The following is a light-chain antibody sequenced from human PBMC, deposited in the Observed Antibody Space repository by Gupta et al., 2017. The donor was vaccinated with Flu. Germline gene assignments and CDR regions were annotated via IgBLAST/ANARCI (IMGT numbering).Light chain of an antibody. CDR3: QQDVT. Sequence: DIQMTQSPSSLSASVGDRVTITCRASQSTNNYLNWDQQKPGKDPKLRIYATSNLQSGVPSRFSGSGSGAEFTRTSSSMKPEDCETYDGQQDVTFGQGTKMEI. CDR1: QSTNNY. CDR2: ATS. J-gene: IGKJ2*01. V-gene: IGKV1-39*01.